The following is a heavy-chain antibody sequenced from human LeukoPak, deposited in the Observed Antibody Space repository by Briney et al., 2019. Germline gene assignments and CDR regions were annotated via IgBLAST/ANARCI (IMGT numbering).Heavy chain of an antibody. D-gene: IGHD6-13*01. Sequence: SETLSLTCTVSGGSISSGDYYWSWIRQPPGKGLEWIGYIYYSGSTYYNASLKSRVTISVDTSKNQFSLKLSSVTAADTAVYYCARGSGSSWLGYYYYYGMDVWGKGTTVTVSS. V-gene: IGHV4-30-4*01. CDR1: GGSISSGDYY. CDR2: IYYSGST. CDR3: ARGSGSSWLGYYYYYGMDV. J-gene: IGHJ6*04.